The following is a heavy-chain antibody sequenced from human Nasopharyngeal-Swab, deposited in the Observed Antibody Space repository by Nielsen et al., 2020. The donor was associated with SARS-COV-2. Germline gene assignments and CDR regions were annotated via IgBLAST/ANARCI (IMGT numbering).Heavy chain of an antibody. Sequence: GESLKISCAASGFTFSSYGMHWVRQAPGKGLEWVAVIWYDGSNKYYADSVKGRFTISRDNVKNSLYLQMDSLRVEDTAVYYCASRPGPGTAFDLWGQGTLVTVSS. CDR2: IWYDGSNK. V-gene: IGHV3-33*03. D-gene: IGHD1-1*01. CDR3: ASRPGPGTAFDL. CDR1: GFTFSSYG. J-gene: IGHJ5*02.